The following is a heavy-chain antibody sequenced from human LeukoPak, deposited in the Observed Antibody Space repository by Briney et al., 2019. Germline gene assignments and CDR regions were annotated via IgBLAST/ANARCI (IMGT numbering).Heavy chain of an antibody. V-gene: IGHV4-59*08. CDR3: ARHAVPYYDFWSGYLGAFDI. D-gene: IGHD3-3*01. J-gene: IGHJ3*02. Sequence: PSETLSLTCTVSGGSISSYYWSWLRQPPRKGLEWIGYIYYSGSTNYNPSLKSRVTISVDTSKNQFSLKLSSVTAADTAVYYCARHAVPYYDFWSGYLGAFDIWGQGTMVTVSS. CDR1: GGSISSYY. CDR2: IYYSGST.